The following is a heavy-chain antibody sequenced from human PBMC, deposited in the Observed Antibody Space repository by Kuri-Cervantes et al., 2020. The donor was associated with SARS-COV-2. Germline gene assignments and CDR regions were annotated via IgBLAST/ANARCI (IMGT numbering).Heavy chain of an antibody. J-gene: IGHJ4*02. Sequence: ASVKVSCKASGCTFTGYYMHWVRQAPGQGLEWMGWINPNSGGTNYAQKFQGRVTITTDESTSTAYMELSSLRSEDTAVYYCASSGYSYGWPSMAYCGGDCYSGFVYWGQGTLVTVSS. D-gene: IGHD2-21*01. CDR1: GCTFTGYY. V-gene: IGHV1-2*02. CDR2: INPNSGGT. CDR3: ASSGYSYGWPSMAYCGGDCYSGFVY.